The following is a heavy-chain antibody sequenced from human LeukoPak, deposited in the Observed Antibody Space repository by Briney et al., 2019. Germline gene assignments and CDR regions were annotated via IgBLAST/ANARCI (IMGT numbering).Heavy chain of an antibody. CDR2: ISGSGGST. CDR3: AKESVESARDAVYDSSAFDI. CDR1: GFTFSSYA. J-gene: IGHJ3*02. Sequence: GGSLRLSCAASGFTFSSYAMSWVRQVPGKGLEWVSAISGSGGSTYYADSVKGRFTISRDNSKNTLYLQMNSLRAEDTAVYYCAKESVESARDAVYDSSAFDIWGQGTMVTVSS. D-gene: IGHD3-22*01. V-gene: IGHV3-23*01.